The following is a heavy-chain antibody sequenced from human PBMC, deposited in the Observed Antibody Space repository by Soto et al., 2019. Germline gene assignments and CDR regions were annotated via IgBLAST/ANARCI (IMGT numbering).Heavy chain of an antibody. D-gene: IGHD1-7*01. J-gene: IGHJ6*02. V-gene: IGHV1-8*01. CDR2: MNPNSGNT. Sequence: CKASGYTFTSYDINWVRQATGQGLEWMGWMNPNSGNTGYAQKFQGRVTMTRNTSISTAYMELSSLRSEDTAVYYCARGTLVTGTTSSYYYYGMDVWGQGTTVTVSS. CDR1: GYTFTSYD. CDR3: ARGTLVTGTTSSYYYYGMDV.